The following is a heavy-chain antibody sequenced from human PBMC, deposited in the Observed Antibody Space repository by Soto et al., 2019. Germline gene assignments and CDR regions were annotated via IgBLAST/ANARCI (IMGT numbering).Heavy chain of an antibody. CDR2: ISYVERNT. V-gene: IGHV3-30*18. CDR3: GEDDKRGGSGDNYGMDV. J-gene: IGHJ6*02. D-gene: IGHD3-10*01. CDR1: GFTFSSYD. Sequence: QVQLVEAGGGVVQPGRSLRLSCAASGFTFSSYDMHWVRQAPGKGLEWVAFISYVERNTYYADSVKGRFTISRDNSKNTLFLQMNSMRAEDTALYYCGEDDKRGGSGDNYGMDVWGQGTAVTVSS.